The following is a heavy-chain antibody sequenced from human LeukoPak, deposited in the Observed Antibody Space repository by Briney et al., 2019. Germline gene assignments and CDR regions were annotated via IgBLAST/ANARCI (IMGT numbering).Heavy chain of an antibody. D-gene: IGHD3-10*01. CDR2: ISWDGGST. CDR3: AKDFYGSGSYYPFTSYYYGMDV. V-gene: IGHV3-43*01. J-gene: IGHJ6*02. CDR1: GFTFDDYT. Sequence: GGSLRLSCAASGFTFDDYTMHWVRQAPGKGLEWVSLISWDGGSTYYADSVKGRFTISRDNSKNSLYLQMNSLRTEDTALYYCAKDFYGSGSYYPFTSYYYGMDVWGQGTTVTVSS.